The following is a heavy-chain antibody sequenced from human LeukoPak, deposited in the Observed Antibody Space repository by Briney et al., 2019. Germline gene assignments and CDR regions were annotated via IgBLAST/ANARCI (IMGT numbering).Heavy chain of an antibody. CDR1: GLAFSAYK. J-gene: IGHJ4*02. Sequence: QPGGSLRLSCAASGLAFSAYKMHWVRQAPRKGLVWVSRISTDGYTTDYADFVQGRFTDSRDNTKNTWSLEMNSLRAEDTAVYYCVVGGSPGYWGRGTLVTVSS. CDR3: VVGGSPGY. CDR2: ISTDGYTT. V-gene: IGHV3-74*01. D-gene: IGHD2-15*01.